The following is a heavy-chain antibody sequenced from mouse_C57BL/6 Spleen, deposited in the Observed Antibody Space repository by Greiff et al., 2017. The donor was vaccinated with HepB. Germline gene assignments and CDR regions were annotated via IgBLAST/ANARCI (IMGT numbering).Heavy chain of an antibody. V-gene: IGHV5-6*01. CDR3: ARHGRYDDYDRDAVDY. J-gene: IGHJ4*01. D-gene: IGHD2-4*01. CDR1: GFTFSSYG. CDR2: ISSGGSYT. Sequence: EVKLLESGGDLVKPGGSLKLSCAASGFTFSSYGMSWVRQTPDKRLEWVATISSGGSYTYYPDSVKGRFTISRDNAKNTLYLQMSSLKSEDPAMYYCARHGRYDDYDRDAVDYWGQGTSVTVSS.